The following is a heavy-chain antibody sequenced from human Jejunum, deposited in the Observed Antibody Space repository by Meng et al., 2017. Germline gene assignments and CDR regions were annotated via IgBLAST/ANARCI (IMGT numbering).Heavy chain of an antibody. Sequence: VGLHGWGTGLAKAFVARSLHCAFCCCSSECYNWWTWSCPPQGQGLEWIGHVYHSDITYYKPSVQSRVNISLNNSKNRFSPRLNYVTAPDTAIYYGARADYVRYFDLWGRGTLVTVSS. CDR3: ARADYVRYFDL. CDR2: VYHSDIT. J-gene: IGHJ2*01. D-gene: IGHD3-10*02. V-gene: IGHV4-4*02. CDR1: CCSSECYNW.